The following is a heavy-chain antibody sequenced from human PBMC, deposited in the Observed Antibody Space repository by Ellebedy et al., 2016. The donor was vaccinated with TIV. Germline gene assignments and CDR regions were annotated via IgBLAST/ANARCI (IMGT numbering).Heavy chain of an antibody. D-gene: IGHD2-2*01. Sequence: AASVKVSCKASGYTFTSYYMHWVRQAPGQGLEWMGIINPSGGSTSYAQKFQGRVTMTRDTSTSTVYMELSSLRSEDTAVYYCARDSRYCSSTSCYEDHYYYYGMDVWGQGTTVTVSS. CDR2: INPSGGST. CDR3: ARDSRYCSSTSCYEDHYYYYGMDV. J-gene: IGHJ6*02. CDR1: GYTFTSYY. V-gene: IGHV1-46*01.